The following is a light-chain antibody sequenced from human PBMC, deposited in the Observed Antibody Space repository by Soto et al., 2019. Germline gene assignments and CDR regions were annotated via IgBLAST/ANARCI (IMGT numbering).Light chain of an antibody. CDR1: SSDVGGYNY. V-gene: IGLV2-14*01. J-gene: IGLJ1*01. CDR2: DVS. CDR3: SSYTSSSTPRYV. Sequence: QSALTQPASVSVSPGQSITISCTGTSSDVGGYNYVSWYQQHPGKAPKLMIYDVSNRPSGVSNRFSGSKSGNTASLTISGLQAEDEADYYCSSYTSSSTPRYVFGTGTKVTVL.